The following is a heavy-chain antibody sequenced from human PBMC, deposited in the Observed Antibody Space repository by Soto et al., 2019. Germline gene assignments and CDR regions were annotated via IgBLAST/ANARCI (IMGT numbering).Heavy chain of an antibody. CDR1: GGSISSYY. Sequence: SETLSLTCTVSGGSISSYYWSWIRQPPGKGLEWIGYIYYSGSTNYNPSLKSRVTISVDTSKNQFSLKLSSVTAADTAVYYCARGYCSGGSCPTGIAYYYYYMDVWGKGSTDT. J-gene: IGHJ6*03. CDR2: IYYSGST. D-gene: IGHD2-15*01. CDR3: ARGYCSGGSCPTGIAYYYYYMDV. V-gene: IGHV4-59*01.